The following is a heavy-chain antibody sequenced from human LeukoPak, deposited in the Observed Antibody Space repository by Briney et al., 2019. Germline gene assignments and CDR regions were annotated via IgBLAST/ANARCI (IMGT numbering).Heavy chain of an antibody. D-gene: IGHD2-2*01. CDR2: IYPDDSDT. V-gene: IGHV5-51*01. CDR3: ARQGRSTSPGYNREFDY. J-gene: IGHJ4*02. Sequence: GESLKISCKGFGYSFTSYWIGWVRQMPGKGLEWMGIIYPDDSDTRYSPSFQGQVTISADKSISTAYLQWSSLKASDTAMYYCARQGRSTSPGYNREFDYWGQGTLVTVSS. CDR1: GYSFTSYW.